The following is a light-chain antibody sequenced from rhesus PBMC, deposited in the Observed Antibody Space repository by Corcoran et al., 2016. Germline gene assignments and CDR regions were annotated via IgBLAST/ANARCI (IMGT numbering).Light chain of an antibody. CDR2: KAS. CDR3: RPYSSSPLT. CDR1: QSISSW. J-gene: IGKJ4*01. Sequence: DIQMTQSPSSLSASVGDTVTITCRASQSISSWLDWYQQKQGKAPKFLIYKASSLQSGVPSRFRGSGCGTDFTLPLSSLQPENFASYYGRPYSSSPLTFGGGTKVEIK. V-gene: IGKV1-22*01.